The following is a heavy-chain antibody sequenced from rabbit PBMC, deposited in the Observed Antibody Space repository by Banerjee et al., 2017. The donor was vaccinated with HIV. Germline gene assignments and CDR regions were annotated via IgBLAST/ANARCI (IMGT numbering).Heavy chain of an antibody. CDR3: ARNYDL. D-gene: IGHD2-1*01. Sequence: QSLEESGGDLVKPGASLTLTCTASGFSFSSNYYMCWVRQAPGKGLELIACIYTSAGSTDYASWARGRFTISKTSSTTVTLQMTSLTAADTATYFCARNYDLWGQGTLVTVS. CDR1: GFSFSSNYY. CDR2: IYTSAGST. J-gene: IGHJ4*01. V-gene: IGHV1S40*01.